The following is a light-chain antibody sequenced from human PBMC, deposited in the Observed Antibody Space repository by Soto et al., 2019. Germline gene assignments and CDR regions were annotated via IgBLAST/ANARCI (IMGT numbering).Light chain of an antibody. CDR3: QQYGSSPGYT. J-gene: IGKJ2*01. CDR2: GAS. V-gene: IGKV3-20*01. Sequence: EIVLTQSPGTLSLSPGERATLSCRASQSVSSSYLAWYQQKPGQAPRLLIYGASSRATGIPDRFSGSGSGTDVTLTIIRREPEDFAVYYCQQYGSSPGYTFGQGTKLEIK. CDR1: QSVSSSY.